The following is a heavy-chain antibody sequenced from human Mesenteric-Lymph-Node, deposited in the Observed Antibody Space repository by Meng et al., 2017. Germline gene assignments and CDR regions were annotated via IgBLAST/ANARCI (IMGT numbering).Heavy chain of an antibody. CDR3: ARDLMVRGVPEQYYYGMDV. V-gene: IGHV1-2*06. D-gene: IGHD3-10*01. CDR2: INPNSGGT. Sequence: ASVKVSCKASGYTFTGYYMHWVRQAPGQGLEWMGRINPNSGGTNYAQKFQGRVTMTRDTSISTAYMELSRLRSDDTAVYYCARDLMVRGVPEQYYYGMDVWGQGATVTVSS. J-gene: IGHJ6*02. CDR1: GYTFTGYY.